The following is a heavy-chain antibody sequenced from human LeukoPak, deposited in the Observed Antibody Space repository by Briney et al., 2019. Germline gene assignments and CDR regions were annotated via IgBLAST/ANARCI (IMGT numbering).Heavy chain of an antibody. CDR2: ISSSGSTI. J-gene: IGHJ5*02. CDR3: ARAGSGRSPDWFDP. CDR1: GFTFSSYW. D-gene: IGHD1-26*01. Sequence: GGSLRLSCAASGFTFSSYWMSWVRQAPGKGLEWVSYISSSGSTIYYADSVKGRFTISRDNAKNSLYLQMNSLRAEDTAVYYCARAGSGRSPDWFDPWGQGTLVTVSS. V-gene: IGHV3-48*04.